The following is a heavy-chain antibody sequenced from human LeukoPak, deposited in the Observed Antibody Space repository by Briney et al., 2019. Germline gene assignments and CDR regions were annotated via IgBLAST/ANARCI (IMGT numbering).Heavy chain of an antibody. D-gene: IGHD5-24*01. V-gene: IGHV4-34*01. J-gene: IGHJ4*02. Sequence: SETLSLTCAVYGGSFSGYYWSWIRQPPGKGLEWIGEINHSGSTNYNPSLKSRVTISVDTSKNQFSLKLSSVTAADTAVYYCARGGGYNFGPDYWGQGTLVTISS. CDR2: INHSGST. CDR3: ARGGGYNFGPDY. CDR1: GGSFSGYY.